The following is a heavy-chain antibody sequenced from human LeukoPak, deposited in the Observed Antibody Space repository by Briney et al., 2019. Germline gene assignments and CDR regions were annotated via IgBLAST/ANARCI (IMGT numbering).Heavy chain of an antibody. CDR2: IGRSGADT. Sequence: GGSLRLSCAASGFTFSNFGMRWVRQAPGKGLEWVSAIGRSGADTFYADSVRGRFTISRDNSKNMLYLQMNSLRAEDTAVYYCGRQYDVWGQGTTVTVSS. CDR3: GRQYDV. J-gene: IGHJ6*02. V-gene: IGHV3-23*01. CDR1: GFTFSNFG. D-gene: IGHD2-2*01.